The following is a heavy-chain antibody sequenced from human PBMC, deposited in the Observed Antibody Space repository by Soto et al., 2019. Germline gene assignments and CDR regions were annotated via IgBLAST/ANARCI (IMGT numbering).Heavy chain of an antibody. CDR2: INHSGST. V-gene: IGHV4-34*01. CDR1: GGSFSGYY. J-gene: IGHJ3*02. Sequence: QVQLQQWGAGLLKPSETLSLTCAVYGGSFSGYYWSWIRQPPGKVLEWIGEINHSGSTNYNPSLKSRVTISVDTSKNQFSLKLSSVTAADTAVYYCAREGTNWGSPCAFDIWGQGTMVTVSS. D-gene: IGHD7-27*01. CDR3: AREGTNWGSPCAFDI.